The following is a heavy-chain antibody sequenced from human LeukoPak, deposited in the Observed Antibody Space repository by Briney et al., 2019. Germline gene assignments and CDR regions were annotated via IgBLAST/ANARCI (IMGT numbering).Heavy chain of an antibody. CDR2: IYSGGST. Sequence: GGSLRLSCAASGFTVSSNYMSWVRQAPGKGLEWVPVIYSGGSTYYADSVKGRFTISRDNSKNTLYLQMNSLRAEDTAVYYCALQGYSSSWPFDYWGQGTLVTVSS. J-gene: IGHJ4*02. CDR3: ALQGYSSSWPFDY. V-gene: IGHV3-53*01. CDR1: GFTVSSNY. D-gene: IGHD6-13*01.